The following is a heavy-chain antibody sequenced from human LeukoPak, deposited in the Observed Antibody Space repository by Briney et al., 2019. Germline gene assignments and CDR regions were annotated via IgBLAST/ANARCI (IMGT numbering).Heavy chain of an antibody. V-gene: IGHV3-30-3*01. CDR3: ARGRDSGSFIIDY. J-gene: IGHJ4*02. CDR1: GFTFASYA. D-gene: IGHD3-10*01. Sequence: QPGGSLRLSCAGSGFTFASYAVHWLRQAPGKRLEWVAFISSDGTTEHYRDSVKGRFTLSRDNSKNTVSLQMNSLGTEDTAVYYCARGRDSGSFIIDYWGQGTLVTVSS. CDR2: ISSDGTTE.